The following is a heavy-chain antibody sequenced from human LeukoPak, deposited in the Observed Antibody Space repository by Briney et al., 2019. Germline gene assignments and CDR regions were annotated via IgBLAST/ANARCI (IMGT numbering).Heavy chain of an antibody. V-gene: IGHV4-38-2*02. D-gene: IGHD3-10*01. Sequence: SETLSLTCTVSGYSISSGYYWGWIRQPPGKGLEWIGSIYHSGSTYYNPSLKSRVTISVDTSKNQFSLKLSSVTAADTAVYYCARDQYYYGSGSYLQLAPELYYMDVWGKGTTVTVSS. CDR2: IYHSGST. CDR1: GYSISSGYY. J-gene: IGHJ6*03. CDR3: ARDQYYYGSGSYLQLAPELYYMDV.